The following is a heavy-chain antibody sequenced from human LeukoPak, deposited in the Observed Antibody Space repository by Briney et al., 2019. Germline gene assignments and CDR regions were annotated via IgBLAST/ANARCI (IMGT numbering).Heavy chain of an antibody. Sequence: GGSLRLSCAASGFIFSSYGMHWVRQAPGKGLEWVAIIWYDGSKKYYADSVKGRFSISRDNSENMLYLQMNSLRADDTAVYYCARDGISRTWYRWIDPWGQGTLVTVSS. D-gene: IGHD3-3*02. CDR3: ARDGISRTWYRWIDP. CDR2: IWYDGSKK. J-gene: IGHJ5*02. V-gene: IGHV3-33*01. CDR1: GFIFSSYG.